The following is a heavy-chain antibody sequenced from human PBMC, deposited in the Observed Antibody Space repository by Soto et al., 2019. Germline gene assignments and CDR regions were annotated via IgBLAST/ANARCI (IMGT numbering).Heavy chain of an antibody. CDR2: IIPIFGTA. J-gene: IGHJ6*02. CDR3: ARSQGGSSSLDIYYYSYYGMDV. Sequence: QVQLVQSGAEVKKPGSSVKVSCKAPGGTFSSYAISWVRQAPGQGLEWMGGIIPIFGTANYAQKFQGRVTITADESTSTGSMELSSLRSEDTAVYYCARSQGGSSSLDIYYYSYYGMDVWGQGTTLTVSS. D-gene: IGHD2-15*01. CDR1: GGTFSSYA. V-gene: IGHV1-69*01.